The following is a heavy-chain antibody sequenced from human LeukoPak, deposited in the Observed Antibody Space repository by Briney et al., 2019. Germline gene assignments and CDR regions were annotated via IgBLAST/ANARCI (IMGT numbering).Heavy chain of an antibody. Sequence: PSETLSLTCTVSGGSISSYYWSWIRQPPGKGLEWIGYIYYSGSTNYNPSLKSRVTISVDTSKNQFSLKLSSVTAADTAVYYCARGAECSRGRCDGGSWLDPWGQGTLVTVSS. V-gene: IGHV4-59*01. CDR3: ARGAECSRGRCDGGSWLDP. J-gene: IGHJ5*02. CDR2: IYYSGST. D-gene: IGHD2-15*01. CDR1: GGSISSYY.